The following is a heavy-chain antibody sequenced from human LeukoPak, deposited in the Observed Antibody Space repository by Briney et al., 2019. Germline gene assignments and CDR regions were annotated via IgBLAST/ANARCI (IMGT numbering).Heavy chain of an antibody. D-gene: IGHD6-13*01. CDR1: GGSFSGYY. Sequence: PSETLSLTCAVCGGSFSGYYWSWLRQPPGKGLEWIGEINHSGSTNYNPSLKSRVTISVDTSKNQFSLKLSSVTAADTAVYYCARRPSHSSSWYIDYWGQGTLVTVSS. V-gene: IGHV4-34*01. CDR2: INHSGST. CDR3: ARRPSHSSSWYIDY. J-gene: IGHJ4*02.